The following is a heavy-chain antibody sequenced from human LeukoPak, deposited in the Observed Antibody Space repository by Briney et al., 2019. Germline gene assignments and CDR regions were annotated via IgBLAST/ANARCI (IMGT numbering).Heavy chain of an antibody. V-gene: IGHV1-69*13. D-gene: IGHD3-16*02. J-gene: IGHJ6*02. CDR2: IIPIFGTA. Sequence: SVKVSCKASGGTFSSYAISWVRQAPEQGLEWMGGIIPIFGTANYAQKFQGRVTITADESTSTAYMELSSLRSEDTAVYYCARLYSVSYYYGMDVWGQGTTVTVSS. CDR3: ARLYSVSYYYGMDV. CDR1: GGTFSSYA.